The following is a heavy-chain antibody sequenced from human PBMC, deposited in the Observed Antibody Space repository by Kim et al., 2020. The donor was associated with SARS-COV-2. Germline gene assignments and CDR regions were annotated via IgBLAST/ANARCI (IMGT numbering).Heavy chain of an antibody. CDR2: IIPIFGTA. CDR1: GGTFSSYA. Sequence: SVKVSCKASGGTFSSYAISWVRQAPGQGLEWMGGIIPIFGTANYAQKFQGRVTITADESTSTAYMELSSLRSEDTAVYYCANNYYDSSGTRTYYYYGMDVWGQGTTVTVSS. D-gene: IGHD3-22*01. J-gene: IGHJ6*02. V-gene: IGHV1-69*13. CDR3: ANNYYDSSGTRTYYYYGMDV.